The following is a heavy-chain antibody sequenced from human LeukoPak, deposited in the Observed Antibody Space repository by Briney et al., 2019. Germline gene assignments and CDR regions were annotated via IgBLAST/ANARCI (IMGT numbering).Heavy chain of an antibody. J-gene: IGHJ4*02. Sequence: SETLSLTCTVSGASISSGGYYWNWIRQPPGKGLEWIGYIYHRGSIYYNPSLKSRVTISIDRSKNQFSLKLSSVTAADTAVYYCARGGGDYYDSSGTDDYWGQGTLVTVSS. CDR3: ARGGGDYYDSSGTDDY. V-gene: IGHV4-30-2*01. CDR2: IYHRGSI. D-gene: IGHD3-22*01. CDR1: GASISSGGYY.